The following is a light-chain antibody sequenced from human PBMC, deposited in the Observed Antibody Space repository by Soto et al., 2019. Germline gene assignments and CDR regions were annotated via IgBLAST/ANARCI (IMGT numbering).Light chain of an antibody. J-gene: IGLJ1*01. Sequence: SVQTQPPSVSGAPGQRDTISCTGSSSNIGAGYDVHWYQQLPGTAPKLLIYGNSNRPSGVPDRFSGSKSGTSASLAITGLQAEDEADYYCQSYDSSLSGSYVFGTGTKVTVL. CDR2: GNS. V-gene: IGLV1-40*01. CDR3: QSYDSSLSGSYV. CDR1: SSNIGAGYD.